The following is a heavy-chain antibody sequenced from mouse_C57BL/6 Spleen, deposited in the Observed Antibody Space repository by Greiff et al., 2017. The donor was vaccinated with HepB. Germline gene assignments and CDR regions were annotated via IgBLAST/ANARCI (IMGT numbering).Heavy chain of an antibody. CDR3: ARSELFYAMDY. D-gene: IGHD4-1*01. Sequence: EVQGVESGGGLVQPGGSLSLSCAASGFTFTDYYMSWVRQPPGKALEWLGFIRNKANGYTTEYSASVKGRFTISRDNSQSILYLQMNALRAEDSATYYCARSELFYAMDYWGQRTSVTVSS. CDR2: IRNKANGYTT. V-gene: IGHV7-3*01. CDR1: GFTFTDYY. J-gene: IGHJ4*01.